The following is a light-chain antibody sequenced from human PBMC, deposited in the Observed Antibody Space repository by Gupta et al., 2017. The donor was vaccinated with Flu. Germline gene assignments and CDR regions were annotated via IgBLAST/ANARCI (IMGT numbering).Light chain of an antibody. Sequence: TLSLSPGERATLACMARQSIKINYLDWLTQESCRGPILLIYAASTVDTGIPVRFHGNGSGTDLTLTISRLEPEDIASYSCQQYGRKRGSIFGPGTQLEMK. CDR3: QQYGRKRGSI. CDR2: AAS. CDR1: QSIKINY. J-gene: IGKJ2*01. V-gene: IGKV3-20*01.